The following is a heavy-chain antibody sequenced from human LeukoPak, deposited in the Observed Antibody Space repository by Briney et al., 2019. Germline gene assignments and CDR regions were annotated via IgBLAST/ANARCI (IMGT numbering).Heavy chain of an antibody. J-gene: IGHJ6*02. Sequence: ASVKVSCSASGSTFTSYDINWVRQAAGQGQEWWGWINTYPGNQTKAQGFTGRFVFSLSTAVSTTTLQISSLKAGDHATYFCSRGGTYGSGPGMDVWGQGTTVTVSS. CDR1: GSTFTSYD. CDR2: INTYPGNQ. D-gene: IGHD6-25*01. CDR3: SRGGTYGSGPGMDV. V-gene: IGHV7-4-1*02.